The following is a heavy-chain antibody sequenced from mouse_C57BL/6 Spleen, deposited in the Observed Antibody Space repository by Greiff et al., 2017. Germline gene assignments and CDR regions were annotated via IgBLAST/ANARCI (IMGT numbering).Heavy chain of an antibody. Sequence: VQLQQSGTVLARPGASVKMSCKTSGYTFTSYWMPWVNQRPGQGLEWIGDIYPGNSDTSYNQKFKGKAKLTAVTSASTAYMELSSLTTDDSAVYYCTSSEDWALDYWGQGTTLTVSS. CDR2: IYPGNSDT. CDR1: GYTFTSYW. V-gene: IGHV1-5*01. CDR3: TSSEDWALDY. D-gene: IGHD4-1*01. J-gene: IGHJ2*01.